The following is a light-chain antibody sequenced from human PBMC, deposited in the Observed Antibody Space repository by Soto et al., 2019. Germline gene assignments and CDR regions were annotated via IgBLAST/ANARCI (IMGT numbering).Light chain of an antibody. J-gene: IGKJ1*01. CDR2: WAS. V-gene: IGKV4-1*01. CDR1: QNVLYSSNKNY. CDR3: QQYYSTPWT. Sequence: DIVMTQSPDSLAVSLGERATINCTSSQNVLYSSNKNYFAWFQQKPGQPPKLLIYWASTRESGVPDRFSGSGSGTDFTLTISSLQAEDVAVYYCQQYYSTPWTFGQGTKVEIK.